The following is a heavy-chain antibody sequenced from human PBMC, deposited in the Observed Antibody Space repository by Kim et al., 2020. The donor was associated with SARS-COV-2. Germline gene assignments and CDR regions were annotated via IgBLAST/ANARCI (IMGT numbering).Heavy chain of an antibody. J-gene: IGHJ6*02. D-gene: IGHD6-13*01. Sequence: DSVRGRFTISRDNSKNTLYLQMNSLRAEDTAVYYCAKDWPLDSSPYGMDVWGQGTTVTVSS. V-gene: IGHV3-23*01. CDR3: AKDWPLDSSPYGMDV.